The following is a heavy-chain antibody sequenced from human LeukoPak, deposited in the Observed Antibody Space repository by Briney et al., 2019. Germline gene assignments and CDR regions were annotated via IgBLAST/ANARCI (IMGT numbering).Heavy chain of an antibody. D-gene: IGHD6-19*01. V-gene: IGHV1-69*01. J-gene: IGHJ4*02. CDR1: GGTFSSYA. CDR3: AREPGTAVAGYAFDY. CDR2: IIPIFGTA. Sequence: GSSVKVSCKASGGTFSSYAISWVRQAPGQGLDWMGGIIPIFGTANYAQKFQGRVTITADESTSTAYMELSSLRSEDTAVYYCAREPGTAVAGYAFDYWGQGTLVTVSS.